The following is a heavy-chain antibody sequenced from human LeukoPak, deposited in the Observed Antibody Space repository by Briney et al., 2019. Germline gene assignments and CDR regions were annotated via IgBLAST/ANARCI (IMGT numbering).Heavy chain of an antibody. CDR1: GGSISSYY. Sequence: SETLSLTCTVSGGSISSYYWSWIRQPPGKGLEWIGYIYYSGSTNYNPSLKSRVTISVDTSKNQFSLKLSSVTAAGTAVYYCARSRRDGYNYYFDYWGQGTLVTVSS. D-gene: IGHD5-24*01. CDR2: IYYSGST. J-gene: IGHJ4*02. CDR3: ARSRRDGYNYYFDY. V-gene: IGHV4-59*01.